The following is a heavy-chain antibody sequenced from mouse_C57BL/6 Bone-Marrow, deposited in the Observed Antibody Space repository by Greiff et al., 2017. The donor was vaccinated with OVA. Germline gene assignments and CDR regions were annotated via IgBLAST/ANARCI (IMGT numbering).Heavy chain of an antibody. Sequence: EVMLVESGGDLVKPGGSLKLSCAASGFTFSSYGMSWVRQTPDKRLEWVATISSGGSYTYYTDSVKGLFTISRDNAKNTLYLQMSRLKSEDTAMYCGARHWGYGSWFAYWGQGTLVTVSA. CDR1: GFTFSSYG. CDR2: ISSGGSYT. D-gene: IGHD2-2*01. V-gene: IGHV5-6*01. CDR3: ARHWGYGSWFAY. J-gene: IGHJ3*01.